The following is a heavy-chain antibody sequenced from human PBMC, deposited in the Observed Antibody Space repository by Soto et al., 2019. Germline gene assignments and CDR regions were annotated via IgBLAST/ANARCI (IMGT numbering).Heavy chain of an antibody. Sequence: ASVKVSCKASGYTFTSYYMHWVRQAPGQGLEWMGIINPSGGSTSYAQKFQGRVTMTRDTSTSTVYMELSSLRSEDTAVYYCAREVGSLIEYPGDYSKTPMPNAYGMDVWGQGTTVTVSS. V-gene: IGHV1-46*01. CDR1: GYTFTSYY. CDR3: AREVGSLIEYPGDYSKTPMPNAYGMDV. D-gene: IGHD4-4*01. J-gene: IGHJ6*02. CDR2: INPSGGST.